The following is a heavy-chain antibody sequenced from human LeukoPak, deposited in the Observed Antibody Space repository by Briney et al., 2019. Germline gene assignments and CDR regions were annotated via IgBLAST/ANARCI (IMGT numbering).Heavy chain of an antibody. CDR2: IYYSGST. J-gene: IGHJ4*02. Sequence: PSETLSLTCAVYGGSFSGYYWSWIRQPPGKGLEWIGYIYYSGSTNYNPSLKSRVTISVDTSKNQFSLKLSSVTAADTAVYYCARARSRLWREQQPYFDYWGQGTLVTVSS. CDR3: ARARSRLWREQQPYFDY. D-gene: IGHD6-13*01. V-gene: IGHV4-59*01. CDR1: GGSFSGYY.